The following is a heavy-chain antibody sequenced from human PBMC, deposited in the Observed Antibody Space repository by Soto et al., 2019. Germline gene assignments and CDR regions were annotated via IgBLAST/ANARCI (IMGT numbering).Heavy chain of an antibody. CDR2: ISGYNGNT. CDR1: GYSFTTYG. V-gene: IGHV1-18*01. J-gene: IGHJ6*02. CDR3: AREGPAPYYYYGMDV. Sequence: QVQLVQSRGEVKKPGASVKVSCKTSGYSFTTYGISWVRQAPGQGLEWMGWISGYNGNTNYAQNLQGRVTMTTDTSTSTAYMELRSLRSDDPAVYYCAREGPAPYYYYGMDVWGQGSTVTVSS.